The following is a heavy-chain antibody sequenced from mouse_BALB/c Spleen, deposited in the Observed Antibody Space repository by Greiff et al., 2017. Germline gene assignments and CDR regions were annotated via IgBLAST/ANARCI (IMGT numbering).Heavy chain of an antibody. D-gene: IGHD1-1*01. CDR3: ARGGGLQRDAAY. CDR1: GFTFSDYY. J-gene: IGHJ3*01. V-gene: IGHV5-4*02. CDR2: ISDGGSYT. Sequence: DVKLVESGGGLVKPGGSLKLSCAASGFTFSDYYMYWVRQTPEKRLEWVATISDGGSYTYYPDSVKGRFTISRDNAKNNLYLQMSSLKSEDTAMYYCARGGGLQRDAAYWGQGTLVTVSA.